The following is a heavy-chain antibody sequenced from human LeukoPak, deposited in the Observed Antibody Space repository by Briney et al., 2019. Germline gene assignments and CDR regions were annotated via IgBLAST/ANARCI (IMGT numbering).Heavy chain of an antibody. CDR2: IYSGGST. CDR3: ARESTMVRGVTTTYYYGMDV. Sequence: GGSLRLSCAASGFTFSSYWMHWVRQAPGKGLEWVSVIYSGGSTYYADSVKGRFTISRDNSKNTLYLQMNSLRAEDTAVYYCARESTMVRGVTTTYYYGMDVWGQGTTVTVSS. D-gene: IGHD3-10*01. CDR1: GFTFSSYW. V-gene: IGHV3-66*01. J-gene: IGHJ6*02.